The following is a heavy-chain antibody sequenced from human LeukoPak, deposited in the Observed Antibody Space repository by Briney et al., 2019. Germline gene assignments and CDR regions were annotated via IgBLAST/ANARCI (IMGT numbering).Heavy chain of an antibody. V-gene: IGHV4-59*11. CDR3: ATIKRGNIFGYFDF. CDR1: GGSMNSHY. J-gene: IGHJ4*02. CDR2: MLDTVTT. D-gene: IGHD5-18*01. Sequence: SETLSLTCTVSGGSMNSHYWSWIRQPPGKGLEWIGHMLDTVTTKDNPSLKSRFTLSADTSKNQFSLRLTSVTAADTAVYYCATIKRGNIFGYFDFWGQGIPVTVSS.